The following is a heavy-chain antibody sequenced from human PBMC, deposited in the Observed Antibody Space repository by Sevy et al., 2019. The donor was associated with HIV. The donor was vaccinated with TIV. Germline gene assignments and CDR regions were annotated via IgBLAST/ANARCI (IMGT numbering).Heavy chain of an antibody. D-gene: IGHD3-16*02. V-gene: IGHV3-23*01. CDR2: ISGSGGST. Sequence: GGSLRLSCAASGFTFSSYAMSWVRQAPGKGLEWVSAISGSGGSTYYADSVKGRFTISRGNSKKTLYLQMNSLRAEDTAVYYCAKTIGPMITFGGVIVMGYFDYWGQGTLVTVSS. CDR3: AKTIGPMITFGGVIVMGYFDY. J-gene: IGHJ4*02. CDR1: GFTFSSYA.